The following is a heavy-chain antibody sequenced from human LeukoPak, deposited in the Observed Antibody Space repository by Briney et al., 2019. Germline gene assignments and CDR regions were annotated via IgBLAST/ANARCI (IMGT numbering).Heavy chain of an antibody. Sequence: PSETLSLTCTVSGGSISSSSYYWGWIRQPPGKGLEWIGSIYYSGSTYYNPSLKSRVTISVDTSKKQFSLKLSSVTAADTAVYYCARGGYSYYYFDYWGQGTLVTVSS. V-gene: IGHV4-39*07. CDR2: IYYSGST. CDR1: GGSISSSSYY. D-gene: IGHD5-18*01. CDR3: ARGGYSYYYFDY. J-gene: IGHJ4*02.